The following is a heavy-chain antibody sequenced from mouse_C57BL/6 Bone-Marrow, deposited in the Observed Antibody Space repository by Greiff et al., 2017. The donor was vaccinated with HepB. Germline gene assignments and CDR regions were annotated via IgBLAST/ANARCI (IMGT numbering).Heavy chain of an antibody. V-gene: IGHV14-4*01. D-gene: IGHD1-1*01. J-gene: IGHJ1*03. CDR2: IDPENGDT. Sequence: VQLQQSGAELVRPGASVKLSCTASGFNIKDDYMHWVKQRPEQGLEWIGWIDPENGDTDYASKFQGKATITADTSSNTAYLQLSSLTSEDTAVYYCIYYYGSSYGWYFDVWGTGTTVTVSS. CDR3: IYYYGSSYGWYFDV. CDR1: GFNIKDDY.